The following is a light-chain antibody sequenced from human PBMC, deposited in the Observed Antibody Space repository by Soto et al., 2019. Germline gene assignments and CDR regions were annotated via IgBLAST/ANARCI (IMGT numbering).Light chain of an antibody. V-gene: IGKV1-39*01. CDR3: QKSYSTLWT. CDR1: QSISSY. J-gene: IGKJ1*01. CDR2: AAS. Sequence: DIQMTQSPSSLSASVGDRVTITCRASQSISSYLNWYQQKPGKASKLLIYAASSLQSGVPSRFSGSGSGTVFTLTISSLQPEDFATYYCQKSYSTLWTFGQGTKVDIK.